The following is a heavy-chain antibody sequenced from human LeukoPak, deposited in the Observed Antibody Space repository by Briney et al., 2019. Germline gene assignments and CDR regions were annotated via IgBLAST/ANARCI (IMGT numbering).Heavy chain of an antibody. J-gene: IGHJ4*02. CDR1: GYTFTSYG. V-gene: IGHV1-18*01. D-gene: IGHD6-19*01. CDR3: ARARAVAGPYYFDY. CDR2: ISAYNGNT. Sequence: GASVKVSCKASGYTFTSYGISWVRQAPGQGLEWMGWISAYNGNTNYAQKLQGRVTMTTDTSTSTAYMELRSLRSDDTAVYYCARARAVAGPYYFDYWGQGTLVTVSS.